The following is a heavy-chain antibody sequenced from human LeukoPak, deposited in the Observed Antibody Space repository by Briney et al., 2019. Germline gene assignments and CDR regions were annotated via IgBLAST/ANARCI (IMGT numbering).Heavy chain of an antibody. V-gene: IGHV4-4*02. CDR2: IHHSGST. J-gene: IGHJ4*02. CDR3: ARATWFGELLSAFDY. D-gene: IGHD3-10*01. Sequence: SETLSLTCAVSGGSISSSNWWSWVRQPPGKGLEWIGEIHHSGSTNYNPSLKSRVTISVDKSKNQFSLKLSSVTAADTAVYYCARATWFGELLSAFDYWGQGTLVTVSS. CDR1: GGSISSSNW.